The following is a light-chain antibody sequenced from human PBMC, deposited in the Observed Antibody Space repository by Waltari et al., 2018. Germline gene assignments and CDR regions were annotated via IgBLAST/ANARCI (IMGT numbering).Light chain of an antibody. CDR2: GAS. CDR3: QHYVRLPAT. CDR1: QSVSRT. Sequence: EIVLTQSPGTLSLSPGERATLSCRASQSVSRTLAWYQQKPGQAPSLIIYGASIRATGIPDRFSGSGSGTDFSLTISRLETEDFAVYYCQHYVRLPATFGQGTKVEIK. V-gene: IGKV3-20*01. J-gene: IGKJ1*01.